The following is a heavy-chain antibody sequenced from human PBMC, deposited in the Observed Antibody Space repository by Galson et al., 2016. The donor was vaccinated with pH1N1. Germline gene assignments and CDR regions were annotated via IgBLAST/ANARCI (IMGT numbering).Heavy chain of an antibody. V-gene: IGHV2-5*08. Sequence: PALVKPTQTLTLTCTFSGFSINSSGMGVGWIRQPPGQALEWLAVIYWDDDKRYSLSLKSRLTISKDTSKNQVVLTMTNMDPVDTGTYYCAHREVMITNAFDFWGQGTMVTVSS. CDR1: GFSINSSGMG. CDR2: IYWDDDK. J-gene: IGHJ3*01. D-gene: IGHD3-10*01. CDR3: AHREVMITNAFDF.